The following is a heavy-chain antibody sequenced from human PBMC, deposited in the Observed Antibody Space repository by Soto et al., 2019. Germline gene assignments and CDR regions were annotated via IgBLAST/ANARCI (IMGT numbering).Heavy chain of an antibody. Sequence: QVQLVQSGAEVKKPGSSVKVSCKASGGTFSSYAISWVRQAPGQGLEWMGGIIPIFRTADYAQKFQGRVTITAGESTSTADMELSSLRSEDTSVYYCASVETQRYYYGMDVWGQVTTVTVSS. V-gene: IGHV1-69*12. CDR3: ASVETQRYYYGMDV. CDR2: IIPIFRTA. D-gene: IGHD2-15*01. CDR1: GGTFSSYA. J-gene: IGHJ6*02.